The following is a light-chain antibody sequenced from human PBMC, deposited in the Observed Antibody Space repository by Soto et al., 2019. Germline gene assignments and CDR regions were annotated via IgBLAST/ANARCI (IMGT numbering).Light chain of an antibody. Sequence: EIVLTQSPATLSLSPGERATLSCRASQSVSSYLAWYQQKPGQAPRLLIYDASSRAAGIPARFSGSGSGTDFTLPISSLDPEDFAVYYCQQRSNWPLTFGQGTRLEIK. CDR2: DAS. CDR1: QSVSSY. J-gene: IGKJ5*01. V-gene: IGKV3-11*01. CDR3: QQRSNWPLT.